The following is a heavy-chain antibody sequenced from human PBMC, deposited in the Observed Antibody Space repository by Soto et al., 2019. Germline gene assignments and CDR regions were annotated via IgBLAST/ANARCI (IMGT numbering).Heavy chain of an antibody. CDR2: IGWDDDK. D-gene: IGHD6-19*01. Sequence: SGPTVVNPTQTLTLTCTFSGFSLSPSGMCVRWIRQPPGKALAWLALIGWDDDKYYSTSLKTRLTISKDTSKNQVVLTMTNMDPVDTATYYCARICSGWSRGGFDYWGQGTLVTVSS. V-gene: IGHV2-70*01. CDR1: GFSLSPSGMC. J-gene: IGHJ4*02. CDR3: ARICSGWSRGGFDY.